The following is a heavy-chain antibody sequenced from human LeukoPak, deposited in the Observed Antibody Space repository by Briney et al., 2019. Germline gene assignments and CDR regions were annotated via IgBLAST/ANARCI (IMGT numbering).Heavy chain of an antibody. J-gene: IGHJ4*02. Sequence: ASVKVSCKASGYTFTTSAMHWVRQAPGQRLEWMGWSNAGNGNTKYSQKFQARVTITRDTSASTAYMELSSLRSEDTAVYYCARDPIGSRWPYYFDYWGQGTLVTVSS. D-gene: IGHD6-13*01. CDR3: ARDPIGSRWPYYFDY. CDR2: SNAGNGNT. CDR1: GYTFTTSA. V-gene: IGHV1-3*01.